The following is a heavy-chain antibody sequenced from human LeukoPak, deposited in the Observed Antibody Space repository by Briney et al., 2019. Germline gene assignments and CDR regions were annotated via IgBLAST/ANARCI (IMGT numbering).Heavy chain of an antibody. CDR1: GYTFTGYY. J-gene: IGHJ3*02. D-gene: IGHD3-22*01. CDR2: INPNSGGT. V-gene: IGHV1-2*02. Sequence: ASVTVSCKASGYTFTGYYMHWVRQAPGQGLEWMGWINPNSGGTNYAQKFQGRVTMTRDTSISTAYMELSRLRSDDTAVYYCARVSPYFYDRNGDAFDIWGQGTMVTVSS. CDR3: ARVSPYFYDRNGDAFDI.